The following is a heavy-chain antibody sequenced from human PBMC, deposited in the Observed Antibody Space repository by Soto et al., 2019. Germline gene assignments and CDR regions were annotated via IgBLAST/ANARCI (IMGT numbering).Heavy chain of an antibody. Sequence: QVQLQESGPGLVKRSETLSLTCAVSGDSISSYYCMWIRQPPGKGLESIGYLYYGRSANYNPSLKSRVTLSVDTSTNQCSLTLSSMTAADTAVYSCALRSMAVVPEYWGQGTLVTVSS. J-gene: IGHJ4*02. CDR2: LYYGRSA. CDR3: ALRSMAVVPEY. D-gene: IGHD3-22*01. V-gene: IGHV4-59*01. CDR1: GDSISSYY.